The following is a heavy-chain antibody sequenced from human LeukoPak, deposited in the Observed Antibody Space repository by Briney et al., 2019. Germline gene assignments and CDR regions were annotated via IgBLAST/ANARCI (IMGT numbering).Heavy chain of an antibody. D-gene: IGHD2-2*01. CDR1: GFSFSSYA. CDR3: AKGLSSTSGALYYMDV. CDR2: ISRSGGST. Sequence: QPGGSLRLSCAASGFSFSSYAMSWLRQAPGKGREWVSAISRSGGSTYYADSVKGRFTISRDDSKNTLYLQMNSLRAEDTAIYNCAKGLSSTSGALYYMDVWGKGPTVTVSS. J-gene: IGHJ6*03. V-gene: IGHV3-23*01.